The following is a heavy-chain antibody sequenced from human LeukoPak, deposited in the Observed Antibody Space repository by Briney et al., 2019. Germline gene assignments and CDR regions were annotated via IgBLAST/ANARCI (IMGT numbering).Heavy chain of an antibody. Sequence: PSETLSLTCTVSGGSISSYYWSWIRQPPGKGLEWIGYIYYSGSTNYNPSLKSRVTISVDTSKNQFSLKLSSVTAADTAVYYCARDSRIVGASYYFDYWGQGTLVTVSS. V-gene: IGHV4-59*12. D-gene: IGHD1-26*01. CDR1: GGSISSYY. CDR3: ARDSRIVGASYYFDY. J-gene: IGHJ4*02. CDR2: IYYSGST.